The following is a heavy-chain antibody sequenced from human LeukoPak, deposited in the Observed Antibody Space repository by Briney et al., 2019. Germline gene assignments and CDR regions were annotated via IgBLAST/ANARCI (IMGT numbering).Heavy chain of an antibody. Sequence: GGSLRLSCAASGFTVSSNYMSWVRQAPGKGLEWVSVIYSGGSTYYADSVKGRFTISRDNSKNTLYLQMNSLRAEDTAVYYCARESLYGPVDYWGQGTLVTVSS. CDR3: ARESLYGPVDY. D-gene: IGHD2-2*02. J-gene: IGHJ4*02. CDR2: IYSGGST. V-gene: IGHV3-66*01. CDR1: GFTVSSNY.